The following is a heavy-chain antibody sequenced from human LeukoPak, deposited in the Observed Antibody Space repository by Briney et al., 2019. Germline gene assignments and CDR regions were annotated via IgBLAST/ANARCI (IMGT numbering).Heavy chain of an antibody. J-gene: IGHJ4*02. CDR1: GFTFSSYS. Sequence: GGSLRLSCAASGFTFSSYSMNWVRQAPGKGLEWVSYISSTSSIYYADSVMGRFTVSRDNAKNSLYLQMNSLRAEDTALYYCARATSYGRFDYWGQGTLVTVSS. D-gene: IGHD3-10*01. CDR2: ISSTSSI. CDR3: ARATSYGRFDY. V-gene: IGHV3-48*01.